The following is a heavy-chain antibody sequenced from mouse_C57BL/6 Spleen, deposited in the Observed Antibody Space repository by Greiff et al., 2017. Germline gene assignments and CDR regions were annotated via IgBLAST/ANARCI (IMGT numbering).Heavy chain of an antibody. CDR1: GYTFTDYY. J-gene: IGHJ2*01. CDR3: ARLGYYGSSYYFDY. V-gene: IGHV1-26*01. CDR2: INPNNGGT. D-gene: IGHD1-1*01. Sequence: EVQLQQSGPELVKPGASVKISCKASGYTFTDYYMNWVKQSHGKSLEWIGAINPNNGGTSYNQKFKGKATLTVDKSSSTAYMELRSLTSEDSAVYYSARLGYYGSSYYFDYWGQGTTLTVSS.